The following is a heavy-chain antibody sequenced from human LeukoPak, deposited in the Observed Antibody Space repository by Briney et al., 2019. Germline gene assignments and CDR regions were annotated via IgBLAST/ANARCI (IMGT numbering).Heavy chain of an antibody. Sequence: ASVKVSCKASGYTFTGYYMHWVRQAPGQGLEWMGWINPNSGGTNYAQKFQGRVTMTRDTSISTAYMELSRLRSDDTAAYYCARDASAPGVVVVPAASYNWFDPWGQRTLVTVSS. D-gene: IGHD2-2*01. CDR3: ARDASAPGVVVVPAASYNWFDP. CDR2: INPNSGGT. V-gene: IGHV1-2*02. J-gene: IGHJ5*02. CDR1: GYTFTGYY.